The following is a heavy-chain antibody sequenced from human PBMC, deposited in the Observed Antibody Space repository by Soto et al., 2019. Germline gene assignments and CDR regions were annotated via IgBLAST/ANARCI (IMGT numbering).Heavy chain of an antibody. CDR1: GFTFTRYS. CDR2: ISSTTNYI. Sequence: GGSLRLSCAASGFTFTRYSMNWVRQAPGKGLEWVSSISSTTNYIYYGDSMKGRFTISRDNSKNTLYLQMNSLRAEDTAVYYCAKVASSSSNYYYYYGMDVWGQGTTVTVSS. J-gene: IGHJ6*02. V-gene: IGHV3-21*01. CDR3: AKVASSSSNYYYYYGMDV. D-gene: IGHD6-6*01.